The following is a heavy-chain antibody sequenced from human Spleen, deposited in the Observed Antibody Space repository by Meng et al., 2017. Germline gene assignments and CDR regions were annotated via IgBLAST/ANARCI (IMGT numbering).Heavy chain of an antibody. Sequence: QVQRQQSGPGLVKPSQTLSVTCAISGDSVSSNIGAWNWIRQSPSRGLEWLGRTYYRSKWYNEYAVSVKSRITINPDTSKNQLSLQLSSVTPEDTAVYYCARGVTTFDYWGQGTLVTVSS. J-gene: IGHJ4*02. CDR2: TYYRSKWYN. V-gene: IGHV6-1*01. CDR1: GDSVSSNIGA. D-gene: IGHD4-17*01. CDR3: ARGVTTFDY.